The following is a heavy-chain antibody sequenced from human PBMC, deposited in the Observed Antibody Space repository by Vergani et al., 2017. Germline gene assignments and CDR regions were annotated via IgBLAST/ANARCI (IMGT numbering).Heavy chain of an antibody. D-gene: IGHD4-17*01. V-gene: IGHV1-69*01. CDR2: IIPMFGAP. J-gene: IGHJ2*01. Sequence: QVQLVQSGAEVKKPGASVKVSCKASGYTFTSYYMHWVRQAPGQGLEWMGGIIPMFGAPKYAQGFQGRVTIPADESTSTGHMELNSLKSEDTAIYYCARSPTVTKFWYFDLWGRGTLVTVSS. CDR3: ARSPTVTKFWYFDL. CDR1: GYTFTSYY.